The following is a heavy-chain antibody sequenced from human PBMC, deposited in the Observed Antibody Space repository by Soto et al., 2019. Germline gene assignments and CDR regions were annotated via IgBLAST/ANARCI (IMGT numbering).Heavy chain of an antibody. Sequence: QVQLQESGPGLVKPSGTLSLTCAVSGDSISSSNWWSWVRQPPGKGLEWIGEIYHSGRTNYNPSHKGRVTISVDESKNQFSLNLSSVAAADTAVYYCARQSGSYFRDYWGQGTLVTVSS. CDR2: IYHSGRT. V-gene: IGHV4-4*02. J-gene: IGHJ4*02. D-gene: IGHD1-26*01. CDR1: GDSISSSNW. CDR3: ARQSGSYFRDY.